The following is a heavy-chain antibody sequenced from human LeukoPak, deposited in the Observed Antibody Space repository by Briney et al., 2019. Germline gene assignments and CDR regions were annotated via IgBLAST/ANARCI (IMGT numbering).Heavy chain of an antibody. CDR1: GFTFSSYE. CDR2: IKQDGSEK. D-gene: IGHD2-8*01. Sequence: GGSLRLSCAASGFTFSSYEMNWVRQAPGKGLEWVANIKQDGSEKYYVDSVKGRFTISRDNAKNSLYLQMNSLRAEDTAVYYCARVANGVFYYFDYWGQGTLVTVSS. V-gene: IGHV3-7*05. CDR3: ARVANGVFYYFDY. J-gene: IGHJ4*02.